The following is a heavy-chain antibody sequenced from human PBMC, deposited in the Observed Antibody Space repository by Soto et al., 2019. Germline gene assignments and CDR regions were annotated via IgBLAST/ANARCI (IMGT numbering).Heavy chain of an antibody. CDR2: ISHSGSS. Sequence: SETLSLTCAVYGGSFSGYYWSWIRQPPRKGLEWIGEISHSGSSNYNPSLKSRVTISVDTSKNQFSLKLSSVTAADTAVYYCARDKRNRYGSGSYGYYYGMDVWGQGTTVTVSS. V-gene: IGHV4-34*01. D-gene: IGHD3-10*01. J-gene: IGHJ6*02. CDR1: GGSFSGYY. CDR3: ARDKRNRYGSGSYGYYYGMDV.